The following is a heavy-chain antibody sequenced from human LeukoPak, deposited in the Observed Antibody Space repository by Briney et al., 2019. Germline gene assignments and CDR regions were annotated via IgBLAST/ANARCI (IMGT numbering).Heavy chain of an antibody. CDR3: AKAFVSGYSYGTDY. V-gene: IGHV3-48*01. CDR2: ISGSSTTI. Sequence: PGGSLRLSCAASGFSFSSHSMNWVRQAPGKGLEWVSYISGSSTTIDYADSAKGRFTISRDNSKSTLYLQMNSLRADDTAMYYCAKAFVSGYSYGTDYWGQGTLVTVSS. CDR1: GFSFSSHS. J-gene: IGHJ4*02. D-gene: IGHD5-18*01.